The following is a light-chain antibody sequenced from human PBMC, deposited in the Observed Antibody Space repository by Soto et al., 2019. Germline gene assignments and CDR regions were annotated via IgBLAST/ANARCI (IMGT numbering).Light chain of an antibody. CDR1: QSVSSY. CDR3: LQYNNWPRT. V-gene: IGKV3-15*01. CDR2: GAS. J-gene: IGKJ1*01. Sequence: LKQSPATLSLTPGERATLSCRASQSVSSYLAWYQQKPGQAPRLLIYGASTRATGIPARFSGSGSGTEFTLTISSLQSEDFAVYYCLQYNNWPRTFGQGTKVDI.